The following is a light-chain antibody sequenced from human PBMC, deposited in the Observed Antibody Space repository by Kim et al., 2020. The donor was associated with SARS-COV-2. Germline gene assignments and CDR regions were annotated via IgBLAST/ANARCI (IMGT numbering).Light chain of an antibody. CDR1: QRVSSN. CDR3: RKYNNWPLT. Sequence: SVSPGESATLSCSASQRVSSNLAWYQQKPGQAPRLLIYGASTRATGIPARFSGSGSGTEFTLTISSLQSEDFAVYYCRKYNNWPLTFGGGTKVEI. V-gene: IGKV3-15*01. J-gene: IGKJ4*01. CDR2: GAS.